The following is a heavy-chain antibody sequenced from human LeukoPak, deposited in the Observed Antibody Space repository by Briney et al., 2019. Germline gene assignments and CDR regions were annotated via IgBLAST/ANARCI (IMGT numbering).Heavy chain of an antibody. CDR1: GFTSSSYG. CDR2: ISYDGSNK. CDR3: AKSGTRYSSGWYEGYYFDY. Sequence: GRSLRLSCAASGFTSSSYGMHWVRQAPGKGLEWVAVISYDGSNKYYADSVKGRFTISRDNSKNTLYLQMNSLRAEDTAVYYCAKSGTRYSSGWYEGYYFDYWGQGTLVTVSS. D-gene: IGHD6-19*01. J-gene: IGHJ4*02. V-gene: IGHV3-30*18.